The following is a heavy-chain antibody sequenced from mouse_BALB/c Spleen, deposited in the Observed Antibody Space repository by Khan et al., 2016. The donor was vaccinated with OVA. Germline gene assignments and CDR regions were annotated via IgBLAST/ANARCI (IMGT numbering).Heavy chain of an antibody. CDR3: AREWAAWFPY. Sequence: QVQLKQSGAELARPGASVTLSCKASGYTFTDYYINWMRQRTGQGLEWIGEIYPGSDNTYYNEKFEGKATLTADKSSSTAYMQLSRLTSEDSAVYFCAREWAAWFPYWGQGTLVTVSA. V-gene: IGHV1-77*01. J-gene: IGHJ3*01. CDR2: IYPGSDNT. CDR1: GYTFTDYY.